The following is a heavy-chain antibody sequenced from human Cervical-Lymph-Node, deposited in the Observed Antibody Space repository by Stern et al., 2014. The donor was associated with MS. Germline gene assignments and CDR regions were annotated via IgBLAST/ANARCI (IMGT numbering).Heavy chain of an antibody. Sequence: MQLVESGGGVVQPGRSLRLSCAASGFTFSSYGMHWVRQAPGKGLEWVAVIWYDGSNKYYADSVKGRFTISRDNSKNTLYLQMNSLRAEDTAVYYCASWGIAAAGTDAFDIWGQGTMVTVSS. CDR2: IWYDGSNK. CDR1: GFTFSSYG. CDR3: ASWGIAAAGTDAFDI. J-gene: IGHJ3*02. D-gene: IGHD6-13*01. V-gene: IGHV3-33*01.